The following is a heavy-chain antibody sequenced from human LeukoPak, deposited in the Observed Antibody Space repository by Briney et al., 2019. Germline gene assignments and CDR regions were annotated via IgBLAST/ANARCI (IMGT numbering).Heavy chain of an antibody. CDR3: AKWGYGSGSYSGFQH. CDR2: ISGSGGST. J-gene: IGHJ1*01. V-gene: IGHV3-23*01. D-gene: IGHD3-10*01. CDR1: GFTFSSYA. Sequence: GGSLRLSCAASGFTFSSYAMSWVRQAPGKGLEWVSAISGSGGSTYYADSVKGRFTISRDNSKNTLYLQMNSLRAEDTAVYYCAKWGYGSGSYSGFQHWGQDTLVTVSS.